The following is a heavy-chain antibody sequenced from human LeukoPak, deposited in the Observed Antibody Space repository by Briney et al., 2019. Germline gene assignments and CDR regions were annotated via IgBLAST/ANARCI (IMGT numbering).Heavy chain of an antibody. CDR1: GYTLNELS. Sequence: EASVKVYCKVSGYTLNELSMLWVRPAPGKGLEWMEGFDPEDGETIYAQKFQGRVTMTEDTSTDTAYMELSSLRSEDTAVYYCAAVKTYYYDTSGYYFPLNAFDIWGQGTMVTVSS. CDR2: FDPEDGET. J-gene: IGHJ3*02. V-gene: IGHV1-24*01. CDR3: AAVKTYYYDTSGYYFPLNAFDI. D-gene: IGHD3-22*01.